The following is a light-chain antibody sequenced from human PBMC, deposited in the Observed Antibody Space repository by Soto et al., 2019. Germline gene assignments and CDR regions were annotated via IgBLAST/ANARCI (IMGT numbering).Light chain of an antibody. J-gene: IGLJ2*01. CDR3: CSFAGRDTLL. V-gene: IGLV2-23*01. CDR1: SSDVGTYSL. Sequence: HSVLTQPASVSGSPGQSITFSCTGTSSDVGTYSLVSWYQHHPGEAPKVIIYQGYKRPSGVSNRFSGSRSGNAVSLTISGLQAEDEADYYCCSFAGRDTLLFGGGTKVTVL. CDR2: QGY.